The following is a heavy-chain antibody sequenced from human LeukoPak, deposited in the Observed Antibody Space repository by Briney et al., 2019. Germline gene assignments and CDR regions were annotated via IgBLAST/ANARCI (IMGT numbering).Heavy chain of an antibody. CDR3: ARAPFMGYFDY. CDR1: GGSISSGGYS. V-gene: IGHV4-30-2*01. J-gene: IGHJ4*02. D-gene: IGHD3-10*01. Sequence: SQTLSLTCAVSGGSISSGGYSWSWIRQPPGTGLEWIGYIYHSGSTYYNPSLKSRVTISVDRSKNQFSLKLSSVTAADTAVYYCARAPFMGYFDYWGQGTLVTVSS. CDR2: IYHSGST.